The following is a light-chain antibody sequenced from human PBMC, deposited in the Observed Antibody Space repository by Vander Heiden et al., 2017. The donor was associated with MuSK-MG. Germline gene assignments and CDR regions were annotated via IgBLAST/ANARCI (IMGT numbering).Light chain of an antibody. CDR2: GAS. V-gene: IGKV3-15*01. CDR1: QSISSN. CDR3: QQYYDWPPLFT. J-gene: IGKJ3*01. Sequence: EMVLAQSPATLSVSPGERATLSCRASQSISSNFAWYQQKPGQAPRLLIYGASTRATGIPARFSGSGSGTEFTLTISSLQSEDFAVYYCQQYYDWPPLFTFGPGTKVDIK.